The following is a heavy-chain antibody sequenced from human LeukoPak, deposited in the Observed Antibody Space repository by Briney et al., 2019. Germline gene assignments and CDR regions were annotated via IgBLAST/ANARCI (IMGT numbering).Heavy chain of an antibody. J-gene: IGHJ5*02. D-gene: IGHD3-10*01. Sequence: GASVKVSCKASGYTFTSYGISWVRQAPGQGLEWMGWISAYNGNTNYAQKLQGRVTMTTDTSTSTAYMELRSLRSDDTAVYYCARASITMVRGVILNWFDPWGQGTLVTVSS. CDR2: ISAYNGNT. CDR1: GYTFTSYG. CDR3: ARASITMVRGVILNWFDP. V-gene: IGHV1-18*04.